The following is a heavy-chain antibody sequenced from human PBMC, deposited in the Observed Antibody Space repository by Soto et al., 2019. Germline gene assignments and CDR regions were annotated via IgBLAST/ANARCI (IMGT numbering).Heavy chain of an antibody. CDR2: ISGSGGST. CDR1: GFTFSSYA. Sequence: GGSLRLSCAASGFTFSSYAMSWVRQAPGKGLEWVSAISGSGGSTYYADSVKGRFTISRDNSKNTLYLQMNSLRAEDTAVYYCAKKIETPYYDFWSGYNDYWGQGTLVTVSS. CDR3: AKKIETPYYDFWSGYNDY. V-gene: IGHV3-23*01. J-gene: IGHJ4*02. D-gene: IGHD3-3*01.